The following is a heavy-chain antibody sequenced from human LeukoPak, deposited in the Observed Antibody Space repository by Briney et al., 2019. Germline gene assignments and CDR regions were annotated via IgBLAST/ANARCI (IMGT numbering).Heavy chain of an antibody. Sequence: ASVKVSCKASGYTFTGYYMHWVRQAPGQGLEWMGWINPNSGGTNYAQKFQGRVTMTRDTSISTAYMELSRLRSDDTAVYYCARDPRFGELPFDYWGQGTLVTVSS. CDR1: GYTFTGYY. V-gene: IGHV1-2*02. D-gene: IGHD3-16*01. J-gene: IGHJ4*02. CDR2: INPNSGGT. CDR3: ARDPRFGELPFDY.